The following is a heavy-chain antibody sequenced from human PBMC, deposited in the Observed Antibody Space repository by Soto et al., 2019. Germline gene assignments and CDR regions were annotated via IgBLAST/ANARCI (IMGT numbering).Heavy chain of an antibody. CDR3: ARHVLSGYDSFDYFDY. V-gene: IGHV4-39*01. D-gene: IGHD5-12*01. J-gene: IGHJ4*02. Sequence: SETLSLTCTVSGGSISSSSYYWGWIRHPPGKGLEWIGSIYYSGSTYYNPSLKSRVTISVDTSKNQFSLKLSSVTAADTAVYYCARHVLSGYDSFDYFDYWGQGTLVTVSS. CDR2: IYYSGST. CDR1: GGSISSSSYY.